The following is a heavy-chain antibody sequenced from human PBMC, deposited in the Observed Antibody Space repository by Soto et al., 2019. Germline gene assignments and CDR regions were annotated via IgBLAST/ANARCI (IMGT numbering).Heavy chain of an antibody. J-gene: IGHJ4*02. D-gene: IGHD3-10*01. CDR2: IKGDGIST. CDR1: GFTFSSYW. Sequence: EVQLVESGGGLVQSGGSLRLSCAASGFTFSSYWMHWVRQAPGKGLVWVSRIKGDGISTNYADSVKGRFTISRDNAKDTVFLQMSGLSADDAVVYCCARGAMGNYYNDYWGQGTLVTVSS. CDR3: ARGAMGNYYNDY. V-gene: IGHV3-74*01.